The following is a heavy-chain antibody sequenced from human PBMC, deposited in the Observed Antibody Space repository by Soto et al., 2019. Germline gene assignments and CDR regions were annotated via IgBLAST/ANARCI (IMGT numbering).Heavy chain of an antibody. D-gene: IGHD3-22*01. CDR2: INHSGST. CDR3: ARNARQWLRRWFDP. CDR1: GGSFSGYY. Sequence: QVQLQQWGAGLLKPSETLSLTCAVYGGSFSGYYWSWIRQPPGKGLEWIGEINHSGSTNYNPSLKSRVTISVDKSKNQFSLKLSSVTAADTAVYYCARNARQWLRRWFDPWGQGTLVTVSS. J-gene: IGHJ5*02. V-gene: IGHV4-34*01.